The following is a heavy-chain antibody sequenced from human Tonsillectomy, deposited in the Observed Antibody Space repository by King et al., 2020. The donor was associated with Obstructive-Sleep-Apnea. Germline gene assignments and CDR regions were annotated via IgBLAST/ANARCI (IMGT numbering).Heavy chain of an antibody. V-gene: IGHV3-11*06. D-gene: IGHD3-3*01. J-gene: IGHJ5*02. CDR1: GFTLSDYY. Sequence: VQLVESGGGLVKPGGSLRLSCAASGFTLSDYYMSWIRQAPGKGLEWISYISTSSTYTNYADSVMGRFTISRDDAKNSLVLQMNSLRAEDTAVYYCAGVEGSDFWSGDNWFDPWGQGTLVTVSS. CDR2: ISTSSTYT. CDR3: AGVEGSDFWSGDNWFDP.